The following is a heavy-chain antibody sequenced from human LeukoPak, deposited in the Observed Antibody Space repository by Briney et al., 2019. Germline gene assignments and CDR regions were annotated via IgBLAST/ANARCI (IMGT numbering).Heavy chain of an antibody. J-gene: IGHJ3*01. D-gene: IGHD5-12*01. V-gene: IGHV3-30*02. CDR1: AFTFCSCG. Sequence: GGSLSLSCAAYAFTFCSCGMYWVRQGPGKGLEWVAFIRYDGSNKYYGDSVKGRFTISRDNSKNSLYLQMNSLRPEDTAMYYCAKEVGWLDDLAQAFGVWGQGTMVTVSS. CDR3: AKEVGWLDDLAQAFGV. CDR2: IRYDGSNK.